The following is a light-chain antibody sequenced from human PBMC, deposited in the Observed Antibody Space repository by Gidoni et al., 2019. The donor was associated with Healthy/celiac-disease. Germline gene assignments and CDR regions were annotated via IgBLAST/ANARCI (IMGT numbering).Light chain of an antibody. Sequence: EIVLTQSPATLSLSPGERATLSCRASQIVSSYLAWYQQKPGQAPRLLIYDASNRATSIPARFSGSGSGTDFTLTISSLEPEDFAVYYCQQRSNWPSTFGGGTKVEIK. J-gene: IGKJ4*01. CDR3: QQRSNWPST. V-gene: IGKV3-11*01. CDR2: DAS. CDR1: QIVSSY.